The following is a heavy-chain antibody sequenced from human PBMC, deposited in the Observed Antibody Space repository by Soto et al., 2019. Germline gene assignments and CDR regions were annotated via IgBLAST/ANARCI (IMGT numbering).Heavy chain of an antibody. V-gene: IGHV3-23*01. J-gene: IGHJ6*02. Sequence: LRLSCAASGFTFSSYAMTWVRQAPGKGLEWVSAISGSGGSTYYADSVKGRFTISRDNSKNTLYLQRNSLRAEDTAVYYCAKEDHCYGYTGVWGQGTTVTVSS. CDR2: ISGSGGST. CDR3: AKEDHCYGYTGV. CDR1: GFTFSSYA. D-gene: IGHD5-18*01.